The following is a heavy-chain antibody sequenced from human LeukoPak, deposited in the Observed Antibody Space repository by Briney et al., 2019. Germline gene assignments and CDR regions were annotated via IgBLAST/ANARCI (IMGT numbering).Heavy chain of an antibody. CDR1: GFTFSSYA. CDR2: ISGSGGST. J-gene: IGHJ4*02. D-gene: IGHD3-10*01. V-gene: IGHV3-23*01. CDR3: AKGLAMVRGVIPSFDY. Sequence: GGSLRLSCAASGFTFSSYAMSWVRQAPGKGLEWVSAISGSGGSTYYADSVKGRFTISRDNSKNTLYLQMNSLRAEDTAVYYCAKGLAMVRGVIPSFDYWGQGTLVTVSS.